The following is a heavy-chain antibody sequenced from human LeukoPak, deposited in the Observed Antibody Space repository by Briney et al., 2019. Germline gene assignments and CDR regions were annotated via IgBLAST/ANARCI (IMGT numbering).Heavy chain of an antibody. CDR2: FDPEDGET. Sequence: ASVKASCKVSGYTLTELSMHWVRQAPGKGLEWMGGFDPEDGETIYSQKFQGRVTMTEDTSTDTAYMELSSLRSEDTAVYYCATSLDNRVDVWGKGTTVTVSS. D-gene: IGHD3-16*02. J-gene: IGHJ6*04. CDR3: ATSLDNRVDV. CDR1: GYTLTELS. V-gene: IGHV1-24*01.